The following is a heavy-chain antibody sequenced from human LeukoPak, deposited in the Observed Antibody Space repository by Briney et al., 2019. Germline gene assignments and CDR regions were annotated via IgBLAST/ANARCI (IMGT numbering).Heavy chain of an antibody. CDR1: GFSLSTSGVG. CDR2: IYWDDDK. D-gene: IGHD1-26*01. Sequence: SGPTLVNPTQTLTLTCSFSGFSLSTSGVGVGWIRQPPGKALEWLALIYWDDDKRYSPSLKSRLTITKDTSKNQVVLTMTNMDPVDTATYYCAHTPSGSYSPHTRWFDPWGQGTLVTVSS. J-gene: IGHJ5*02. V-gene: IGHV2-5*02. CDR3: AHTPSGSYSPHTRWFDP.